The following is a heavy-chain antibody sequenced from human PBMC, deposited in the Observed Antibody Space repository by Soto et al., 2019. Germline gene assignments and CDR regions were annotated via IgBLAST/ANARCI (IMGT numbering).Heavy chain of an antibody. Sequence: GGSLRLSYAASGFTFRGYAMHWVRQAPGKGLEWVAVISYDGSNKYYADSVKGRFTISRDNSKNTLYLQMNSLRAEDTAVYYCANYDSSGYQAFDYWGQGTLVTVSS. CDR2: ISYDGSNK. J-gene: IGHJ4*02. CDR3: ANYDSSGYQAFDY. D-gene: IGHD3-22*01. CDR1: GFTFRGYA. V-gene: IGHV3-30-3*01.